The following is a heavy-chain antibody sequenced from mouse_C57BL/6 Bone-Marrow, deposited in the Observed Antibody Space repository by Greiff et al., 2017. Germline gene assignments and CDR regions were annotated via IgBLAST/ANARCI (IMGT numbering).Heavy chain of an antibody. D-gene: IGHD1-1*01. CDR1: GYTFTSYW. CDR2: IYPGNSDT. V-gene: IGHV1-5*01. CDR3: TRFITTVVGGAWFTY. Sequence: VQLQQSGTVLARPGASVKMSCKTSGYTFTSYWMYWVKQRPGQGLEWIGAIYPGNSDTSYNQKVKGKAKLTAVTSASTAYMELSSLTNEDSAVYYCTRFITTVVGGAWFTYWGQGTLVTVSA. J-gene: IGHJ3*01.